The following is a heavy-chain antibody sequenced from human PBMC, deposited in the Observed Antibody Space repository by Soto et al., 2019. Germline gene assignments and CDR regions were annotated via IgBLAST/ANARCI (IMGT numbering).Heavy chain of an antibody. CDR2: VSAYNGNT. Sequence: QVQLVQSGTEVKKPGASVKVSCKASGYTFTNYGISWVRQAPGQGLERMGWVSAYNGNTKYPQKLQGRVTMTTDTSTSTAYMELRTLRAVDSAVYDCAPQYFYVSSVKYVLLDYWGQGTLLTVSS. V-gene: IGHV1-18*01. D-gene: IGHD3-22*01. CDR3: APQYFYVSSVKYVLLDY. J-gene: IGHJ4*02. CDR1: GYTFTNYG.